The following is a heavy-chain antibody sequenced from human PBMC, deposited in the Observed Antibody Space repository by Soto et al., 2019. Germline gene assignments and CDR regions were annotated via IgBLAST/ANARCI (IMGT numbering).Heavy chain of an antibody. J-gene: IGHJ4*02. Sequence: QVLLVQSGTEVKKPGASVTVSCKASGFSFTRNDIHWVRQAPGHGLQWLGWMNTNLNATDSPNAFRGRVFITWNTSICTAYFEVRALNYDAPAIYYGPGEVVEGRAVRLDTGGQGTLVSVSA. CDR1: GFSFTRND. CDR3: PGEVVEGRAVRLDT. D-gene: IGHD3-22*01. CDR2: MNTNLNAT. V-gene: IGHV1-8*01.